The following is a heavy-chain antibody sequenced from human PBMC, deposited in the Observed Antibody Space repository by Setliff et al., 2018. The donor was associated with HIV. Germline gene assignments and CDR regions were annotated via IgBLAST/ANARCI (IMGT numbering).Heavy chain of an antibody. CDR1: EGYITGYY. CDR2: TFYSGTT. Sequence: SETLSLTCTVSEGYITGYYWTWIRQPPGRGLEWIGYTFYSGTTKFNPSLKSRAAISVDSSNNQFSLKMTSVTAADTAVYYCSKILNLYNYMDAWGKGTSVTVSS. J-gene: IGHJ6*03. D-gene: IGHD3-9*01. V-gene: IGHV4-59*01. CDR3: SKILNLYNYMDA.